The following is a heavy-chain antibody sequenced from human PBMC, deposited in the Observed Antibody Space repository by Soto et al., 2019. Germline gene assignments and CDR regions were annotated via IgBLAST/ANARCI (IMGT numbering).Heavy chain of an antibody. CDR2: IYDSGST. Sequence: SETLSLTCTVSGGSISSSSYYWGWIRQPLGKGLEWIGSIYDSGSTYYNPSLKSRVTISVDTSKNQFSLRLSSVTAADTAVYYCARGVWFGELWYYYYGMDVWGQGTTVTVSS. D-gene: IGHD3-10*01. CDR3: ARGVWFGELWYYYYGMDV. V-gene: IGHV4-39*01. J-gene: IGHJ6*02. CDR1: GGSISSSSYY.